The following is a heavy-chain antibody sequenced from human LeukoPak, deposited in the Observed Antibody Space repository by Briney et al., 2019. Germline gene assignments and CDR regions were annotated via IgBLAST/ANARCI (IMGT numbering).Heavy chain of an antibody. CDR3: AKVRSAVVAAATNY. J-gene: IGHJ4*02. V-gene: IGHV3-23*01. D-gene: IGHD2-15*01. Sequence: GGSLRLSCAASGFTLSSYAMSWVRQAPGKGLEWVSVISGSGGSTYHADSVKGRFTISRDNSNNTLYLQMNSLRAEDTAIYYCAKVRSAVVAAATNYWGQGTLVTVSS. CDR2: ISGSGGST. CDR1: GFTLSSYA.